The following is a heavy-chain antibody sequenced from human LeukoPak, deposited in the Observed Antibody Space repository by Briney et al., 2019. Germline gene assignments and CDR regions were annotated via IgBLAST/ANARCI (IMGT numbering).Heavy chain of an antibody. CDR3: VKDIGLGGSTVTFAY. Sequence: GGSLRLSCSASGFTFSTYAMHWVRQAPGKGLQYFSSISSNGRTIYYAASVKGRFTISRDNSKNTLYLQMSSLRAEDTAVYYCVKDIGLGGSTVTFAYWGQGTLVTVSS. J-gene: IGHJ4*02. V-gene: IGHV3-64D*06. D-gene: IGHD4-17*01. CDR1: GFTFSTYA. CDR2: ISSNGRTI.